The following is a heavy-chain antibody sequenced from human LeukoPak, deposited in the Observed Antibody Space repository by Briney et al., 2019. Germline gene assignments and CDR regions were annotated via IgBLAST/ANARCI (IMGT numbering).Heavy chain of an antibody. CDR2: IYYSGRT. CDR1: GGAIRSYY. CDR3: ARGTSRDYYYMDV. V-gene: IGHV4-59*01. J-gene: IGHJ6*03. D-gene: IGHD2-2*01. Sequence: SETLSLTCIVSGGAIRSYYWSWIRQPPGRGLEWIGYIYYSGRTSYNPSLKSRVTISVDTSKNQFSLRLSSVTAADTAVYYCARGTSRDYYYMDVWGKGTTVTISS.